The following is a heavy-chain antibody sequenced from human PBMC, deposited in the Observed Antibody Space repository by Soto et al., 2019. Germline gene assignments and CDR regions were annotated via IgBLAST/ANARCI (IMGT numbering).Heavy chain of an antibody. J-gene: IGHJ2*01. CDR2: IYYSGST. D-gene: IGHD3-3*01. Sequence: QLQLQESGPGLVKPSETLSLTCTVSGGSISSSSYYWGWIRQPPGKGLEWIGSIYYSGSTYYNPSLKSRVTISVDTSKKQFSLKLSSVTAADTAVYYCARHSTDYDFWSPEGRYFDLWGRGTLVTVSS. V-gene: IGHV4-39*01. CDR1: GGSISSSSYY. CDR3: ARHSTDYDFWSPEGRYFDL.